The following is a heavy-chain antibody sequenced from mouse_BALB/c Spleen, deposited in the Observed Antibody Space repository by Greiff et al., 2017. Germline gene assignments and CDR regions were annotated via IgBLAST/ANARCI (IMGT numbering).Heavy chain of an antibody. V-gene: IGHV1-77*01. D-gene: IGHD1-1*01. J-gene: IGHJ3*01. CDR2: IYPGSGNT. CDR1: GYTFTDYY. Sequence: VQLVESGAELARPGASVKLSCKASGYTFTDYYINWVKQRTGQGLEWIGEIYPGSGNTYYNEKFKGKATLTADKSSSTAYMQLSSLTSEDSAVYFCARRYYGSSYEWFAYWGQGTLVTVSA. CDR3: ARRYYGSSYEWFAY.